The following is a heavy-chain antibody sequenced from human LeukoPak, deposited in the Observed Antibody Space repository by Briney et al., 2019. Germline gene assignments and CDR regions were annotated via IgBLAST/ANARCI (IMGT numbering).Heavy chain of an antibody. Sequence: SQTLSLTCSVSGDSVSRSDSYWDWIRKPPGKGLDWIGTIYDSGRTYYSPSLKSRVTMSVDPSNNQFSLNLRSVTAADTALYYCARRRYYDGSGYLEWGQGTLLSVSS. V-gene: IGHV4-39*01. J-gene: IGHJ1*01. CDR3: ARRRYYDGSGYLE. CDR1: GDSVSRSDSY. D-gene: IGHD3-22*01. CDR2: IYDSGRT.